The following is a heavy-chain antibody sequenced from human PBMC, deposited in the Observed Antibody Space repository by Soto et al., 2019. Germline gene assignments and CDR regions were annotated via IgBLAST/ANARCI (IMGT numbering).Heavy chain of an antibody. CDR3: AREGWPLLQTGMDV. D-gene: IGHD2-15*01. J-gene: IGHJ6*02. V-gene: IGHV3-48*02. CDR1: RFTFRSYS. CDR2: ISSSNRTI. Sequence: GGSLRFSCAASRFTFRSYSMNWVRQAPGKGLEWVSYISSSNRTINYADSVKGRFIISRDNAKNSLYLQMHSLRDEDTAVYYCAREGWPLLQTGMDVWGQGTTVTVSS.